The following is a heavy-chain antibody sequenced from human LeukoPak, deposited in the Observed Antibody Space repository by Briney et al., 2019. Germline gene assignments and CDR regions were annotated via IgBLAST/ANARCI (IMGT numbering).Heavy chain of an antibody. CDR2: IPYDGSNK. V-gene: IGHV3-30*04. CDR3: ARGLAYYYASSAYFLDF. Sequence: GRSLRLSCEASGFTFSTYAMHWVRQAPGKGLEWVAVIPYDGSNKYYADSVKGRFTISRENSKNTLYLQMNSLRAEDTAVFYCARGLAYYYASSAYFLDFWGQGTLVTVSS. CDR1: GFTFSTYA. J-gene: IGHJ4*02. D-gene: IGHD3-22*01.